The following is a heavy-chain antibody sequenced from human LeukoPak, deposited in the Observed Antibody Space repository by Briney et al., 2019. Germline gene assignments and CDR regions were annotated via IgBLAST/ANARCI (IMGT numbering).Heavy chain of an antibody. Sequence: SETLSLTCTVSGGSISSSSYYWGWIRQPPGKGLEWIGEIYHSGSTNYNPSLKSRVTISVDKSKNQFSLKLSSVTAADTAVYYCARFSRRGVIEFDYWGQGTLVTVSS. J-gene: IGHJ4*02. D-gene: IGHD3-16*02. CDR1: GGSISSSSYY. V-gene: IGHV4-39*07. CDR2: IYHSGST. CDR3: ARFSRRGVIEFDY.